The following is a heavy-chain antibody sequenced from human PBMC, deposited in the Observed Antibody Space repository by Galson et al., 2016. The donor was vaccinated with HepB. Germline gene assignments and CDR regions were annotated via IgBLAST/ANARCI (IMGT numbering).Heavy chain of an antibody. CDR1: GFTFNIYH. CDR3: ARAEYRSNGWYT. D-gene: IGHD6-19*01. CDR2: ISGTGTSI. J-gene: IGHJ5*02. V-gene: IGHV3-21*01. Sequence: SLRLSCAASGFTFNIYHMNWVRQAPGKGLEWVSSISGTGTSIYYADSLKGRFTISRDNAKNSLFLQMNSLRAEDTAVYYCARAEYRSNGWYTWGRGTLVTVSS.